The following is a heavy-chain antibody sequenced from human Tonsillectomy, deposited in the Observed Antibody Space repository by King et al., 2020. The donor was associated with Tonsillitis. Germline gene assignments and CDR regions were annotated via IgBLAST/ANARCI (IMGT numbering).Heavy chain of an antibody. CDR2: ISWNSGSI. D-gene: IGHD6-19*01. CDR1: GFTFDDYA. J-gene: IGHJ3*02. CDR3: AKDKKGSCWYAGAFDS. Sequence: VQLVESGGGLVQPGRSLRLSCAASGFTFDDYAMHWVRQAPGKGLEWVSGISWNSGSIGYADSVKGRFTISRDNAKNSLYLQMNSLRAEDTALYYCAKDKKGSCWYAGAFDSWGQGTLVTVSS. V-gene: IGHV3-9*01.